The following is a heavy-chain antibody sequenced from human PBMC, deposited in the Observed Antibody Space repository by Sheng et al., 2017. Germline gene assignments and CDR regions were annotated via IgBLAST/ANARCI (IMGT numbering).Heavy chain of an antibody. CDR1: GYIFANFA. D-gene: IGHD3-22*01. J-gene: IGHJ3*02. CDR3: ARDRTHRRYYDADSYYFSFYI. Sequence: QVVLVQSGAEVRKPGASVRVSCKASGYIFANFAINWVRQAPGQGLEWMGWVSAYNGHTNYAPNLQGRVTMTTDTSTNTAYMDLRSLRSDDSAMYYCARDRTHRRYYDADSYYFSFYIWGQGTRVTVSP. CDR2: VSAYNGHT. V-gene: IGHV1-18*01.